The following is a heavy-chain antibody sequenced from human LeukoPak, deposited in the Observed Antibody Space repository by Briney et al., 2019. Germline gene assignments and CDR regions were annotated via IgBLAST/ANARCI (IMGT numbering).Heavy chain of an antibody. V-gene: IGHV3-30*18. J-gene: IGHJ6*02. D-gene: IGHD3-22*01. CDR3: AKGLTDSSGYWDYYYYYGMDV. CDR2: ISYDGSNK. Sequence: GGSLRLSCAASGFTFSSYGMHWVRQAPGKGLEWVAVISYDGSNKYYADSVKGRFTISRDNSKNTLYLQMNSLRAEDTAVYYCAKGLTDSSGYWDYYYYYGMDVWGQGTTVTVSS. CDR1: GFTFSSYG.